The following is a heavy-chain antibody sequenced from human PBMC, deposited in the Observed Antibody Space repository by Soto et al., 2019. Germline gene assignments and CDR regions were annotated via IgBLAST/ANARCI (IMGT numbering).Heavy chain of an antibody. V-gene: IGHV1-2*04. Sequence: QVPLVQSGAEVKKPGASVKVSCKASGYTFTGYYMHWVRQAPGQGLEWMGWINPNSGGTNYAQKFQGWVTMTRDTSISTAYMELSRLRSDDTAVYYCARGGVHDSSAVGLDYWGQGTLVTVSS. CDR2: INPNSGGT. CDR1: GYTFTGYY. D-gene: IGHD3-22*01. CDR3: ARGGVHDSSAVGLDY. J-gene: IGHJ4*02.